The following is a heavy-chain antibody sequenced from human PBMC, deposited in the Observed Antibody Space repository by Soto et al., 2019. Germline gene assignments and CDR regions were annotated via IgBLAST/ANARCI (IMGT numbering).Heavy chain of an antibody. Sequence: SETLSLTCTVSGGSTSSGDYYWSWIRQPPGKGLEWIGYIYYSGSTYYNPSLKSRITISVDTSKNQFSLKLSSVTAADTAVYYCARSGPLYDSSGFYWYFDLWGRGTLVTVSS. V-gene: IGHV4-30-4*01. CDR1: GGSTSSGDYY. D-gene: IGHD3-22*01. CDR2: IYYSGST. CDR3: ARSGPLYDSSGFYWYFDL. J-gene: IGHJ2*01.